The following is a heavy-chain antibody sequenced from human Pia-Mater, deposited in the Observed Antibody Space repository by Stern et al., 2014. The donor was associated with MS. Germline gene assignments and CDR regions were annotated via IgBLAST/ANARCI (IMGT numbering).Heavy chain of an antibody. CDR1: GFTFDDYI. CDR2: ISWDGGST. Sequence: VQLVESGGVVVQPGGSLRLSCAASGFTFDDYIMHWVRQAPGKGLEWVSLISWDGGSTYYADSVKGRFTISRDNSKNSLYLQMNSLRTEDTALYYCAKPITMIVVAESSYFDYWGQGTLVTVSS. V-gene: IGHV3-43*01. CDR3: AKPITMIVVAESSYFDY. D-gene: IGHD3-22*01. J-gene: IGHJ4*02.